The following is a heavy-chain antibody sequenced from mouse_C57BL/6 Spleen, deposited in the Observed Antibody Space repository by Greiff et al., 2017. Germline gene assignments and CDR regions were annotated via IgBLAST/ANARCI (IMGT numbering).Heavy chain of an antibody. J-gene: IGHJ4*01. CDR3: ARSKAMDY. CDR1: GYTFTSYW. V-gene: IGHV1-7*01. CDR2: INPSSGYT. Sequence: VQLQQSGAELAKPGASVKLSCKASGYTFTSYWMHWVKQRPGQGLEWIGYINPSSGYTKYNQKFKDKATLTADNSSSTAYMELRSLTSEDSAVYFCARSKAMDYWGQGTSVTVSS.